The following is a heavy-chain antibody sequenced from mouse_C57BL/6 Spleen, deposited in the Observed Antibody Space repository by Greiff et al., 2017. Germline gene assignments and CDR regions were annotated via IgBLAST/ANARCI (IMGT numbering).Heavy chain of an antibody. CDR2: INPDNGTT. D-gene: IGHD2-10*01. Sequence: VQLQQSVPELVKPGASVKISCKASGYSFTDSNLNWVKQSNGKSLEWIGRINPDNGTTSYNQKFKGKATVTVDKSASTAYMQLNSLTSEDSAVYYYASCGCLSYSSFAYWGQGTPVTVSA. V-gene: IGHV1-39*01. CDR3: ASCGCLSYSSFAY. CDR1: GYSFTDSN. J-gene: IGHJ3*01.